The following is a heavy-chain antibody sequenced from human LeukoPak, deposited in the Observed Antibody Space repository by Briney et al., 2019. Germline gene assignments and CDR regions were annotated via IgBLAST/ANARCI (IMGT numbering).Heavy chain of an antibody. J-gene: IGHJ4*02. CDR3: ARHPPQGYSSGLYYFDY. CDR1: GGSISSYY. D-gene: IGHD6-19*01. V-gene: IGHV4-59*08. Sequence: PSETLFLTCTVSGGSISSYYWSWIRQPPGKGLEWIGYIYDSGRTNYNPSLKSRVTISVDTSKNQFSLKLNSVTAADTAVYYCARHPPQGYSSGLYYFDYWGQGTLVTVSS. CDR2: IYDSGRT.